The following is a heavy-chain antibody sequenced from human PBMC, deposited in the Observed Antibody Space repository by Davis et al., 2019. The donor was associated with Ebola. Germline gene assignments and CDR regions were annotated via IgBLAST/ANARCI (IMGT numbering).Heavy chain of an antibody. CDR1: GFTFSDHY. CDR2: TRNKANGYTT. J-gene: IGHJ4*02. D-gene: IGHD6-25*01. CDR3: AKAGSSGWRDFDY. V-gene: IGHV3-72*01. Sequence: PGGSLRLSCAASGFTFSDHYMDWVRQAPGKGLEWVGRTRNKANGYTTEYAASVKGRFTVSRDDSKNSLYLQMNTLGTEDTAVYYCAKAGSSGWRDFDYWGQGTLVTVSS.